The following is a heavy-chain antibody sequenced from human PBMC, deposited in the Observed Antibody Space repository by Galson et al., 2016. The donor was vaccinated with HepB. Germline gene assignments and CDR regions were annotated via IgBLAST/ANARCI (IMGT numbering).Heavy chain of an antibody. CDR3: AKDGTDSSGWYPFDQ. Sequence: SLRLSCAGSGFTFSSYGMHWVRQAPGKGLEWVAAISYDGSNKYYADSVKGRFTISRDDSKNTLYLHINSLRVEDTAQYYCAKDGTDSSGWYPFDQWGRGTLATVSS. V-gene: IGHV3-30*18. CDR1: GFTFSSYG. J-gene: IGHJ4*02. D-gene: IGHD6-19*01. CDR2: ISYDGSNK.